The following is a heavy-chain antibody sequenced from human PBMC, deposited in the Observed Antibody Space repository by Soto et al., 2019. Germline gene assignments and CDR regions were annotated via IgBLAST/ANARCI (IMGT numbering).Heavy chain of an antibody. CDR2: ISEGGGRA. CDR3: XXXXXXXYYFDY. Sequence: EVQLLESGGGLVQPGGSLRLSCAASGFTLSIYAMTWVRQAPGKGLEWVASISEGGGRAFYADSGKGRFTISRDNSKXXXXXXXXXXXXXXXXXXXXXXXXXXXYYFDYWGQGTLVTVSS. V-gene: IGHV3-23*01. CDR1: GFTLSIYA. J-gene: IGHJ4*02.